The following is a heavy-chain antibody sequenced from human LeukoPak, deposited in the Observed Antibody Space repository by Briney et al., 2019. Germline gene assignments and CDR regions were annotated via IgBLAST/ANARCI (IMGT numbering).Heavy chain of an antibody. CDR1: GFSFDVHA. J-gene: IGHJ4*02. CDR2: IGGPAET. Sequence: GGSLRLSCAASGFSFDVHAMTWVRQAPGKGPEWVATIGGPAETFYADSVRSRFTISRDNSRYTLYLQMNRLRAEDSALYYCAKDWTSHNGVYDCLDFWGQGTQVTVSS. D-gene: IGHD3-16*01. V-gene: IGHV3-23*01. CDR3: AKDWTSHNGVYDCLDF.